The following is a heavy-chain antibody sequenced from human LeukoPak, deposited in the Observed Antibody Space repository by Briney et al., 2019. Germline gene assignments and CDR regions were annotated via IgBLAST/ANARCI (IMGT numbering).Heavy chain of an antibody. D-gene: IGHD6-13*01. J-gene: IGHJ4*02. Sequence: PSETLSLTCTVSGGSISNYYWSWIRQPAGKGLEWIGRFYATGVTNYNPSLKSRVTMSIDTSKSLFSLNLTSVTAAGTAVYYCARDLSSSWYSNYFDHWGQGILVTVSS. CDR2: FYATGVT. CDR3: ARDLSSSWYSNYFDH. CDR1: GGSISNYY. V-gene: IGHV4-4*07.